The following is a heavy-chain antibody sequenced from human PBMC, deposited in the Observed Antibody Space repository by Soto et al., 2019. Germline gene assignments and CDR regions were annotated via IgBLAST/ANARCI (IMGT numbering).Heavy chain of an antibody. CDR1: GGSISSGGYC. CDR2: IYNSGYT. D-gene: IGHD2-15*01. J-gene: IGHJ4*02. V-gene: IGHV4-31*03. Sequence: PSETLSLTCTVSGGSISSGGYCWSWIRQHPGKGLEWIGYIYNSGYTNYNPSLKSRVSISINTSKNQFSLNLSAVTAADTAVYYCARVVGYCSGGSCYPDYWGQGAPVTVSS. CDR3: ARVVGYCSGGSCYPDY.